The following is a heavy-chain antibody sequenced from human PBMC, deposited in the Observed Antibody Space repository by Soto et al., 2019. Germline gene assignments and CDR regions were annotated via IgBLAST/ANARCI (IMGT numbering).Heavy chain of an antibody. D-gene: IGHD2-2*01. CDR2: INPNSGGT. CDR1: GYTFTGYY. V-gene: IGHV1-2*02. J-gene: IGHJ6*02. CDR3: ARGGGYCSSTSCPLYYCYYGMDV. Sequence: ASVKVSCKASGYTFTGYYMHWVRQAPGQGLEWMGWINPNSGGTNYAQKFQGRVTMTRDTSISTAYMELSRLRSDDTAVYYCARGGGYCSSTSCPLYYCYYGMDVCGQGTTVTVSS.